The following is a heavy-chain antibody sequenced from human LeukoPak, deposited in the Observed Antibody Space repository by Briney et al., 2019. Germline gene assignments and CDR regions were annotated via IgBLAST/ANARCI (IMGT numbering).Heavy chain of an antibody. CDR1: GASISSSNYY. V-gene: IGHV4-39*01. D-gene: IGHD2-21*02. J-gene: IGHJ6*04. CDR3: ARLAGVVVVTEEDV. Sequence: PSETLSLTCAVSGASISSSNYYWGWVRQSPGKGLEWIGNIYSSGNTYYNASLKSRVTMYIDTSKSQFSLKLSSVTAADTAVYYCARLAGVVVVTEEDVWGKGTTVTISS. CDR2: IYSSGNT.